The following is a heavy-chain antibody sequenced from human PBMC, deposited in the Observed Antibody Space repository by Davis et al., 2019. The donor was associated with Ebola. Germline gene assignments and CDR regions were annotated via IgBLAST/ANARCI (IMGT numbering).Heavy chain of an antibody. CDR2: INYSGST. CDR1: GGSFSGYY. CDR3: ARGGDFGGYGMDV. Sequence: MPGGSLRLSCAVYGGSFSGYYWTWIRQPPGKGLEWIGEINYSGSTNYNPSLKSRVTISVDTSKNQFSLKLSSVTAADTAVYYCARGGDFGGYGMDVWGQGTTVTVSS. D-gene: IGHD2-21*02. V-gene: IGHV4-34*01. J-gene: IGHJ6*02.